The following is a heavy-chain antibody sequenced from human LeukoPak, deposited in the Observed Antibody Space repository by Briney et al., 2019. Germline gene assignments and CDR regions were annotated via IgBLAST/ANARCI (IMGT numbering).Heavy chain of an antibody. Sequence: GGSLRLSCAASGSTFSNSWMSWVRQAPGRGLEWVASINQHGSQIHYVDSVKGRFTISRDNAKNTLYLQMNSLRAEDTAVYYCALIGLDSSGYYYDYLDYWGQGTLVTVSS. CDR2: INQHGSQI. V-gene: IGHV3-7*01. D-gene: IGHD3-22*01. CDR3: ALIGLDSSGYYYDYLDY. J-gene: IGHJ4*02. CDR1: GSTFSNSW.